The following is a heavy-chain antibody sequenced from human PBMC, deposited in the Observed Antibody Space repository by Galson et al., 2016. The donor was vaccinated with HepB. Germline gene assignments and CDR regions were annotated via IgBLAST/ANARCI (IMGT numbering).Heavy chain of an antibody. CDR3: AKTMGQDFFDY. J-gene: IGHJ4*02. CDR1: GFTFSDYS. Sequence: SLRLSCAASGFTFSDYSMNWVRQAPGKGLEWVSTISGRGGSTYYADSVTGRFTISRDISKNTVYVQMNSLRGEDTAVYYWAKTMGQDFFDYWGQGTLVTVSS. CDR2: ISGRGGST. V-gene: IGHV3-23*01. D-gene: IGHD3-16*01.